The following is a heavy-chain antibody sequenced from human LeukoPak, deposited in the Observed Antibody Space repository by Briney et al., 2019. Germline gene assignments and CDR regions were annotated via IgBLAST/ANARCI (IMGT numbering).Heavy chain of an antibody. Sequence: GGSLRLSCAASGFTFSSYAMSWVRQAPGKGLEWVSVIYSGGSTYYADSVKGRFTISRDNAKNSLYLQMNSLRAEDTALYYCARDRGVDTAMVNWFDPWGQGTLVTVSS. CDR1: GFTFSSYA. V-gene: IGHV3-23*03. J-gene: IGHJ5*02. CDR3: ARDRGVDTAMVNWFDP. CDR2: IYSGGST. D-gene: IGHD5-18*01.